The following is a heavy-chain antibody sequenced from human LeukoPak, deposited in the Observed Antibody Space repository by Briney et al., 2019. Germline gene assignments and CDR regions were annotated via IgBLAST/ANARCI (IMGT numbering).Heavy chain of an antibody. CDR1: GGSITSNY. CDR3: ARYGTGWYAFDY. J-gene: IGHJ4*02. D-gene: IGHD6-19*01. Sequence: PSETLSLTCTVSGGSITSNYWSWIRQPPGKGLEWIGYIYCDGSINYNPSLKSRVTISVDTSKSQLSLNLTSVTAADTAVYYCARYGTGWYAFDYWGQGTLVTVSS. V-gene: IGHV4-59*08. CDR2: IYCDGSI.